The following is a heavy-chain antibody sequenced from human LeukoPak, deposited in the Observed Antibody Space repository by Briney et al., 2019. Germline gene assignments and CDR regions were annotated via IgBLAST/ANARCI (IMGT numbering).Heavy chain of an antibody. V-gene: IGHV4-59*01. CDR2: IYCSGST. CDR3: ARGRTENDY. J-gene: IGHJ4*02. Sequence: SETLSLTCTVSGGSISSYYWSWIRQPPGKGLEWIGYIYCSGSTDYNPSLKSRVTISVDTSKNQFSLKLSSVTAADTAVYYCARGRTENDYWGQGTLVTVSS. CDR1: GGSISSYY.